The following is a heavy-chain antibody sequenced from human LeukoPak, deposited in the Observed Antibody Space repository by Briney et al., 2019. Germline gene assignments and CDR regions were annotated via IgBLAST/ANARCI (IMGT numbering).Heavy chain of an antibody. Sequence: ASVKVSCKASGYTFTSYDINWVRQATGQGLEWMGWMNPNSGNRGYAQKFQGRVTMTRNTSISTAYMELSSLRSEDTAVYYCARAYDSSGYMWGWFDPWGQGTLVTVSS. V-gene: IGHV1-8*01. D-gene: IGHD3-22*01. J-gene: IGHJ5*02. CDR2: MNPNSGNR. CDR3: ARAYDSSGYMWGWFDP. CDR1: GYTFTSYD.